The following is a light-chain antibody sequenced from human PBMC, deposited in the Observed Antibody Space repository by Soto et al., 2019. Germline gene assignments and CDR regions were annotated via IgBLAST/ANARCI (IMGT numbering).Light chain of an antibody. CDR2: AAS. CDR1: QGISNY. V-gene: IGKV1-27*01. J-gene: IGKJ1*01. Sequence: DIQMTQSPSSLSASVGARVTITCRASQGISNYLAWYQQKPGTVPKLLISAASTLQTGVPSRFSGGGSGTDFTLTISSLQPEDVATYYCPKYNSAPWTFGQGTKVDIK. CDR3: PKYNSAPWT.